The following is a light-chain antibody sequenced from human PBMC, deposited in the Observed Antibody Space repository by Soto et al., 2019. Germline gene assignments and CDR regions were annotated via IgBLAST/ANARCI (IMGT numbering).Light chain of an antibody. CDR1: QSISDR. Sequence: GDRVPITCRASQSISDRLAWYQRKPGNAPKLLIFDASSLESGVPSRFSGSGSGTEFTLTISSLQPDDFATYYCQHYSTVWAFGQGTKVEI. CDR3: QHYSTVWA. V-gene: IGKV1-5*01. CDR2: DAS. J-gene: IGKJ1*01.